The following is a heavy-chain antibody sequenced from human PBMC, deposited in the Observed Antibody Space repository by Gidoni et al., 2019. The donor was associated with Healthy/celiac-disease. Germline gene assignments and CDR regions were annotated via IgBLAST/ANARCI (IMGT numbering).Heavy chain of an antibody. Sequence: EVQLVESGGGLVQPGGSLRLSCAASGFTFSSYSMNWVRQAPGKGLEWVSYISSSSSTIYYADSVKGRFTISRDNAKNSLYLQMNSLRAEDTAVYYCASPGRGVGGYGEFDYWGQGTLVTVSS. J-gene: IGHJ4*02. V-gene: IGHV3-48*01. CDR2: ISSSSSTI. D-gene: IGHD6-25*01. CDR1: GFTFSSYS. CDR3: ASPGRGVGGYGEFDY.